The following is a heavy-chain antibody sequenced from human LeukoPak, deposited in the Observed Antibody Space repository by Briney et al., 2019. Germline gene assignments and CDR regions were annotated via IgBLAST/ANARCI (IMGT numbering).Heavy chain of an antibody. J-gene: IGHJ4*02. CDR2: ILSNSAAI. V-gene: IGHV3-9*01. CDR1: GLTFNNYA. CDR3: IADTAGDLAF. D-gene: IGHD3-16*01. Sequence: SLRLSCATSGLTFNNYALHWVRQAPGKGLEWVSGILSNSAAIGYGDSVKGRFTISRDAATNSLYLQMNSLKIEDTALYYCIADTAGDLAFWGQGTLVIVSS.